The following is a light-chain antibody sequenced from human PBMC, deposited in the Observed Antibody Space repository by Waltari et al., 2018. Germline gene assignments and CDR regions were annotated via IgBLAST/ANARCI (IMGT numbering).Light chain of an antibody. J-gene: IGKJ1*01. CDR1: ESVTKY. Sequence: EIVLTQSPGTLSLSPGERATLSCRASESVTKYVAWYQHKPGQAPRLLSYGASTRVIGIPDRISGSGSGTDFTLTITRLEPEDFAMYYCQQYVSSPKTFGPGTKVEIK. CDR3: QQYVSSPKT. CDR2: GAS. V-gene: IGKV3-20*01.